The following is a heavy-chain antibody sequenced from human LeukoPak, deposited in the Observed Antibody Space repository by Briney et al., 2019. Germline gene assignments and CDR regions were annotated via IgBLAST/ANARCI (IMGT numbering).Heavy chain of an antibody. J-gene: IGHJ3*02. V-gene: IGHV4-59*01. Sequence: SETLSLTCTVYGGSISSYYWSWIRQPPGKGLEWIGYIYYSGSTNYNPSLKSRVTISVDTSKNQFSLKLSSVTAADTAVYYCARSIAPRRAFDIWGQGTMVTVSS. CDR1: GGSISSYY. CDR3: ARSIAPRRAFDI. D-gene: IGHD6-6*01. CDR2: IYYSGST.